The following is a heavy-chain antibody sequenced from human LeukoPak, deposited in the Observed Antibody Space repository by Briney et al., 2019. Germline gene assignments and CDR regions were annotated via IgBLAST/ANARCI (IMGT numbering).Heavy chain of an antibody. V-gene: IGHV3-7*01. CDR1: GFTFSNYW. CDR2: IKQDGSEK. J-gene: IGHJ6*02. D-gene: IGHD6-25*01. CDR3: ARYQGGGWDV. Sequence: PGGSLRLSCTASGFTFSNYWMTWVRQAPGKGPEWVANIKQDGSEKYSLDSLKGRFTISRDNAKTSLYLQMNSLRAEDTPVYSCARYQGGGWDVWGQGTTVTVSS.